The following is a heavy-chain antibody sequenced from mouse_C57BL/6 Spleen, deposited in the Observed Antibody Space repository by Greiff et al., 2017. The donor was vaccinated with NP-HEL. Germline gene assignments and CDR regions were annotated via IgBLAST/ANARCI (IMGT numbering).Heavy chain of an antibody. CDR3: ASPYGSSPSFAY. Sequence: EVQLQQSGAELVKPGASVKLSCTASGFNIKDYYMHWVKQRTEQGLEWIGRIDPEDGDTKYAPKFQGKATITADTSSNTAYLQLSSLTSEDTAVYYCASPYGSSPSFAYWGQGTLVTVSA. V-gene: IGHV14-2*01. D-gene: IGHD1-1*01. CDR2: IDPEDGDT. J-gene: IGHJ3*01. CDR1: GFNIKDYY.